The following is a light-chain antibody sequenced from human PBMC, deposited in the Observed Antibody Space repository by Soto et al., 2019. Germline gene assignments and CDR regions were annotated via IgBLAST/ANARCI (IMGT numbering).Light chain of an antibody. V-gene: IGKV3-15*01. Sequence: EIVMTQSPATLSVSPGERATLSCRASQSISITLDWYQQKPGQAPRLLIYGASTRATGIPARFSGSGSGTEFTLTISGLQSEDFAVYYCQQYSNWPRTFGGGTKVDI. CDR2: GAS. CDR1: QSISIT. J-gene: IGKJ4*01. CDR3: QQYSNWPRT.